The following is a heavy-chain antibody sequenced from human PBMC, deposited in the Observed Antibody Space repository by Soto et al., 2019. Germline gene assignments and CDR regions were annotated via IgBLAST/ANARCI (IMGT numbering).Heavy chain of an antibody. CDR3: ARDVSPGSSSLYLDAFDI. V-gene: IGHV3-7*05. CDR2: IKKDGSKI. J-gene: IGHJ3*02. Sequence: EVQLVESGGDLVQPGGSLRLSCAASGFSFGSSWMTWVRQAPGKGLEWVANIKKDGSKINYLDSVRGRITVSRDNAKNSLSREMSSLRAEEPALYYCARDVSPGSSSLYLDAFDIWGQGTMVTVSS. D-gene: IGHD6-13*01. CDR1: GFSFGSSW.